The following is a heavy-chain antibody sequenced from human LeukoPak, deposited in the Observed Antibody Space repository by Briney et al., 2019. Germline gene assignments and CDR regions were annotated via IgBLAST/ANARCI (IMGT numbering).Heavy chain of an antibody. Sequence: ASVNVFCKASVYTFTSYYIDWVRQAPGQGLEGMGVINPSGGSTRYAQKFQGRVTMTGDPSTRTVYMELSSLTSDDTAVYYCARGTTDAYWGQGTPVTVSS. CDR2: INPSGGST. J-gene: IGHJ4*02. V-gene: IGHV1-46*01. D-gene: IGHD1-1*01. CDR3: ARGTTDAY. CDR1: VYTFTSYY.